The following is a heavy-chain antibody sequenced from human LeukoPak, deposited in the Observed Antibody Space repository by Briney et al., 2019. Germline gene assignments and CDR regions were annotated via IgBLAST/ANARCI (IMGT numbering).Heavy chain of an antibody. Sequence: PSETLSLTCAVYGGSLSGYYWSWIRQPPGKGLEWIGEINHSGSTNYNPSLKSRVTISVDTSKNQFSLKLSSVTAADTAVYYCARGRSDYGRYYYYGMDVWGQGTLVTVSS. D-gene: IGHD4-17*01. V-gene: IGHV4-34*01. CDR3: ARGRSDYGRYYYYGMDV. CDR1: GGSLSGYY. J-gene: IGHJ6*02. CDR2: INHSGST.